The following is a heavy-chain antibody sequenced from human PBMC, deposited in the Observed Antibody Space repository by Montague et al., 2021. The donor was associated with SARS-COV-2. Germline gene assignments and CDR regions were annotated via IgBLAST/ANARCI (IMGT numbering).Heavy chain of an antibody. V-gene: IGHV4-34*01. D-gene: IGHD1-1*01. CDR2: INYGGST. CDR3: ARGAPGY. J-gene: IGHJ4*02. CDR1: GGSFSDYH. Sequence: SETLSLTCAVYGGSFSDYHWTWIRQSPGEGLEWIGQINYGGSTKYNPSLKSRVTISIDTSKNQFSLKLTSVTAADTAVYYCARGAPGYWGQGTLVTVPS.